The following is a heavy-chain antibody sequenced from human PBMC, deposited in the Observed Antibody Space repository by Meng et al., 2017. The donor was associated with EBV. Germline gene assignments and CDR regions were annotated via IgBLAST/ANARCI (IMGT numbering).Heavy chain of an antibody. J-gene: IGHJ4*02. CDR3: ARGLDYFDY. Sequence: ASMSVPCNAAVYTCTSYGSSWVRLDPGQGLEWMRCISAYHGNTNYAHMLQGRVTMTTYTSTSTAYMELRSLKSDDTAVYYCARGLDYFDYWGQGTLVTVFS. CDR1: VYTCTSYG. V-gene: IGHV1-18*01. CDR2: ISAYHGNT.